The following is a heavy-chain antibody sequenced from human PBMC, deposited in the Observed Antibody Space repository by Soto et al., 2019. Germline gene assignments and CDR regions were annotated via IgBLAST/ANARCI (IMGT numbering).Heavy chain of an antibody. CDR1: GYTFTGYY. CDR2: INPNSGGT. V-gene: IGHV1-2*02. D-gene: IGHD4-17*01. CDR3: ARPGDYYMASYYFDY. J-gene: IGHJ4*01. Sequence: ASVKVSCKASGYTFTGYYMHWVRQAPGQGLEWMGWINPNSGGTNYAQKFQGRVTMTRDTSISTAYMELSRLRSDDTAVYYCARPGDYYMASYYFDYWGHGTLFTV.